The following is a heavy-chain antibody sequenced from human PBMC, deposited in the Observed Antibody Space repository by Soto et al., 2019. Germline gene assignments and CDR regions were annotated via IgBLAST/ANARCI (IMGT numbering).Heavy chain of an antibody. V-gene: IGHV4-39*01. CDR3: ARYGDMLLWFGELHPTGGYYGMDV. Sequence: SETLSLTCTVSGGSISSSSYYWGWIRQPPGKGLEWIGSIYYSGSTYYNPSLKNRVTISIDTSKNQYTLKLSTVTAADTDEYVCARYGDMLLWFGELHPTGGYYGMDVWGQGTTVTVSS. CDR2: IYYSGST. CDR1: GGSISSSSYY. D-gene: IGHD3-10*01. J-gene: IGHJ6*02.